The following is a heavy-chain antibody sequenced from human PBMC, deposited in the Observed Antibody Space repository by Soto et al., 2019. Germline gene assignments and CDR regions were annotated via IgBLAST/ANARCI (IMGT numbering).Heavy chain of an antibody. D-gene: IGHD3-10*01. CDR3: TKDSGWTSAD. Sequence: EVQLLESGGGLVQPGGSRRLSCAASGFTFRDYGMSWVRQAPGKGLEWVSGISGGATYYADSVKGRFVISRDDSKNTLYLEMDILRVEDTAVYYCTKDSGWTSADWGQGTLVTVSS. V-gene: IGHV3-23*01. CDR2: ISGGAT. J-gene: IGHJ4*02. CDR1: GFTFRDYG.